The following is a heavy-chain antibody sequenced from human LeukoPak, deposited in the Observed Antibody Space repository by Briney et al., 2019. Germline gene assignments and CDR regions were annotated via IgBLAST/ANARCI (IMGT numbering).Heavy chain of an antibody. CDR2: ISYDDGSNK. J-gene: IGHJ3*01. D-gene: IGHD1-26*01. CDR3: ARRRIVGTTKDAFDV. Sequence: PGRSLRLSCAASGFIFSSYAMHWVRQAPGKGLEWAAVISYDDGSNKYYADSVRGRFTISRDNSKNTLYLQMSSLRAEDTAVYYCARRRIVGTTKDAFDVWGQGTTVTVSS. V-gene: IGHV3-30-3*01. CDR1: GFIFSSYA.